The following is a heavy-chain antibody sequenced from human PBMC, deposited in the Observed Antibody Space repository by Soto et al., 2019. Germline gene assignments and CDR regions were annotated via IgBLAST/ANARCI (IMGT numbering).Heavy chain of an antibody. D-gene: IGHD6-19*01. Sequence: QVQLVESGGGLVKPGGSLRLSCAASGFTFGDYYMSWIRQAPGKGLEWVSYISSSTSTIYYADSVKGRFTISRDNDKNSLYLQINSLRAGDTAVYYCARDDGGSSGRQAFDIWGQGTMVTVSS. CDR2: ISSSTSTI. CDR1: GFTFGDYY. CDR3: ARDDGGSSGRQAFDI. V-gene: IGHV3-11*01. J-gene: IGHJ3*02.